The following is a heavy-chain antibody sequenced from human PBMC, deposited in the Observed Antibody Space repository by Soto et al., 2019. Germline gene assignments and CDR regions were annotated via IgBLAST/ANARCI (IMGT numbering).Heavy chain of an antibody. V-gene: IGHV3-30-3*01. CDR2: ISYDGSNK. J-gene: IGHJ6*02. D-gene: IGHD3-3*01. CDR1: GFTFSSYA. CDR3: ASTYYDFWSGYYTPYYYYYYVMDV. Sequence: PGGSLRLSCAASGFTFSSYAMHWVRQAPGKXLEWVAVISYDGSNKYYADSVKGRFTISRDNSKNTLYLQMNSLRAEDTAVYYCASTYYDFWSGYYTPYYYYYYVMDVWGQGTTVTVSS.